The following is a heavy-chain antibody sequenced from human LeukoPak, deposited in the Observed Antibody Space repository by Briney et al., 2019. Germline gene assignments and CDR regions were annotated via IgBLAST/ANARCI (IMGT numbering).Heavy chain of an antibody. CDR3: ARGLYDFWSGRNWFDP. V-gene: IGHV1-69*13. J-gene: IGHJ5*02. CDR2: IIPIFGTA. CDR1: GGTFSSYA. D-gene: IGHD3-3*01. Sequence: SVKVSCKASGGTFSSYAISWVRQAPGQGPEWMGGIIPIFGTASYAQKFQGRVTITADESTSTAYMELSSLRSEDTAVYYCARGLYDFWSGRNWFDPWGQGTLVTVSS.